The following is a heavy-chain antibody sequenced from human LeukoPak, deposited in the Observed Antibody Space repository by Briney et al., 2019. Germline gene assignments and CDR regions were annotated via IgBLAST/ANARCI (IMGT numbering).Heavy chain of an antibody. CDR2: ISYDGSNK. CDR1: GFTFYSFG. D-gene: IGHD2/OR15-2a*01. V-gene: IGHV3-30*18. J-gene: IGHJ6*02. Sequence: PGGPLRLSCAASGFTFYSFGMHWVRQAPGKGLEWVAVISYDGSNKYYADSVKGRFTISRDNSRNTLYLQLNNLRTEDTAVYYCAKAFPIQRHDFYYGTDVWGQGTTVTVSS. CDR3: AKAFPIQRHDFYYGTDV.